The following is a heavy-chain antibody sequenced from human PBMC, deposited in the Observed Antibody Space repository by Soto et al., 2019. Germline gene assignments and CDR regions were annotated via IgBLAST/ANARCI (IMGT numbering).Heavy chain of an antibody. Sequence: QVQLVESGGGVVQPGRSLRLSCAASGFTFSSYGMHWVRQAPGKGLEWVAVISYDGSNKYYADSVKGRFTISRDNSKNTLYLQMNSLRAEDTAVYYCAKATLDVFPLNRGQGTLVTVSS. V-gene: IGHV3-30*18. CDR1: GFTFSSYG. CDR3: AKATLDVFPLN. J-gene: IGHJ4*02. CDR2: ISYDGSNK.